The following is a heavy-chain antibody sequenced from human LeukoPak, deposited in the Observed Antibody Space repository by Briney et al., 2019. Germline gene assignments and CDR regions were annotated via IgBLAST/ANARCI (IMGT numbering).Heavy chain of an antibody. D-gene: IGHD4-17*01. Sequence: PSGTLSLTCTVSGGSISSYYWNWVRQPAGKGLEWIGQIYTSGSTNYNPSLESRVTMSVDTSKKQFSLKLTSVTAADTAVYYCARDRGYGDYFDAFDIWGQGTMVTVSS. CDR1: GGSISSYY. CDR3: ARDRGYGDYFDAFDI. V-gene: IGHV4-4*07. CDR2: IYTSGST. J-gene: IGHJ3*02.